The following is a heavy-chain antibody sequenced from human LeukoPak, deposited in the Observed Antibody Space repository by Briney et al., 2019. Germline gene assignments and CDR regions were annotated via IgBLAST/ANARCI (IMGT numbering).Heavy chain of an antibody. J-gene: IGHJ4*02. CDR2: TSHSGGT. CDR3: ARRPAARLTFDY. V-gene: IGHV4-59*01. D-gene: IGHD2-2*01. Sequence: SETLSLTRTVSGGSINNYFWYWIRQPPGKGLEWIGYTSHSGGTNYNPSLKSRVTMSLDTSKNQFSLNLGSVTAADTAVYYCARRPAARLTFDYWGQGTLVTVSS. CDR1: GGSINNYF.